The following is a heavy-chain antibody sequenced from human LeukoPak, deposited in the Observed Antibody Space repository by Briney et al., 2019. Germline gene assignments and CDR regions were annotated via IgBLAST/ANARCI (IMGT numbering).Heavy chain of an antibody. CDR2: INPNSGGR. D-gene: IGHD6-13*01. CDR3: ARDLADEYSSSWYYFDY. CDR1: GYTFTCYY. V-gene: IGHV1-2*02. J-gene: IGHJ4*02. Sequence: ASVTVSFKASGYTFTCYYMHWVRQAPGQGLEWMGCINPNSGGRNYAQKLQGRVTMTRDTSISTAYMELSRLRSDDTAVYYCARDLADEYSSSWYYFDYWGQGTLVTVSS.